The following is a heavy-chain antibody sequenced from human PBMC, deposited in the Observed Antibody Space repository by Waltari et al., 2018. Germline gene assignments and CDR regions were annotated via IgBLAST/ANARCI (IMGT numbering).Heavy chain of an antibody. CDR2: LWSDGRKK. CDR3: ARDISYSSLDY. J-gene: IGHJ4*02. CDR1: GFSFSSHG. V-gene: IGHV3-33*01. D-gene: IGHD3-22*01. Sequence: QVQLVESGGGVVQPGRSLRLSCAASGFSFSSHGFHWVRQAPGKGLEWGAALWSDGRKKGLADAVKGRVTISRDNSKNTLYLQMDSLRAEDTAVYYCARDISYSSLDYGGQGTLVTVSS.